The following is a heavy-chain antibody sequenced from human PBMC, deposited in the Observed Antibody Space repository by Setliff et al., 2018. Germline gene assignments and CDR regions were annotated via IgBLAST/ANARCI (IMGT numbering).Heavy chain of an antibody. CDR1: GYSFATYW. Sequence: PGESLKISCKGFGYSFATYWIGWVRQMPGKGLEWMGIIYPSDSDTRYNPPFQGQVTISADKSINTAYLQWSSLEASDTAMYYCARQPRGIGYSDYWGQGTLVTVSS. CDR2: IYPSDSDT. D-gene: IGHD3-3*01. J-gene: IGHJ4*02. CDR3: ARQPRGIGYSDY. V-gene: IGHV5-51*01.